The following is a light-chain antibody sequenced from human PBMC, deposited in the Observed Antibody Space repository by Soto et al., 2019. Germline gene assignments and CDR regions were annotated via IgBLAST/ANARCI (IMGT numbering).Light chain of an antibody. J-gene: IGLJ7*01. Sequence: QSALTQPASVSGSPGQSITISCTGTSSDVGGYDFVSWYQQHPGKAPQLMLYDVSSRPSGVSNRFSGSKSGNTASLTISGLQAEDEADYYCSSYTTFATLVFGGGTQLTVL. CDR3: SSYTTFATLV. CDR1: SSDVGGYDF. CDR2: DVS. V-gene: IGLV2-14*01.